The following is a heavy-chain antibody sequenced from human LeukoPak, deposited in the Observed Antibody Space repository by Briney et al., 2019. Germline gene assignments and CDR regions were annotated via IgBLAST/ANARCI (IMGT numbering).Heavy chain of an antibody. Sequence: SETLSLTCTVSGASMSRYYWSWIRQPPGKGLEWIGYVYDSGITNDKPSLKSRVTISADTSKNQLSLNLISVTAADTAVYYCARQPGIQLLIYNWGQGTLVSVSS. V-gene: IGHV4-59*08. CDR3: ARQPGIQLLIYN. J-gene: IGHJ4*02. CDR1: GASMSRYY. D-gene: IGHD1-1*01. CDR2: VYDSGIT.